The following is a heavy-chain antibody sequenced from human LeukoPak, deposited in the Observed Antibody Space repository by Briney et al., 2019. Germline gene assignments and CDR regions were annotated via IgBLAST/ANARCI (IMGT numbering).Heavy chain of an antibody. Sequence: GGSLRLSCAASGFTFSSYWMSWVRQAPGKGLEWVSAISGSGGSTYYADSVKGRFTISRDKSKNTMYLQMNSLRPEDTAVYYCAKGSDFHVDVWGKGTTVTVSS. V-gene: IGHV3-23*01. D-gene: IGHD3/OR15-3a*01. J-gene: IGHJ6*04. CDR2: ISGSGGST. CDR1: GFTFSSYW. CDR3: AKGSDFHVDV.